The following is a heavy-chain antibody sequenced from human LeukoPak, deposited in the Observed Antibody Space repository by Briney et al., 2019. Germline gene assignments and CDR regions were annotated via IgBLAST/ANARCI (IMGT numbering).Heavy chain of an antibody. J-gene: IGHJ4*02. V-gene: IGHV3-66*01. D-gene: IGHD3-9*01. Sequence: GGSLRLSCAASGFTVSSNFLSWVRQAPGKGLEWVSVIYSGGSTYYADSVKGRFTISRDNSRNTLYLQMNSLRVEDTAVYYCALGLVTDYWGQGTLVTVSS. CDR3: ALGLVTDY. CDR2: IYSGGST. CDR1: GFTVSSNF.